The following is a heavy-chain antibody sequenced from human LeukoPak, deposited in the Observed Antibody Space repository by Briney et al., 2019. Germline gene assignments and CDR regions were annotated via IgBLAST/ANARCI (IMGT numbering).Heavy chain of an antibody. CDR1: GGSISSGDYY. V-gene: IGHV4-61*08. J-gene: IGHJ3*02. Sequence: PSETLSLTCTVSGGSISSGDYYWSWIRQHPGKGLEWIGYISYSGNTYYNPSLKSRVTMSVDTSKNQFSLKLTSVTAADTAVYYCARPRVPATLDAFDIWGRGTMVTVSS. CDR2: ISYSGNT. D-gene: IGHD2-15*01. CDR3: ARPRVPATLDAFDI.